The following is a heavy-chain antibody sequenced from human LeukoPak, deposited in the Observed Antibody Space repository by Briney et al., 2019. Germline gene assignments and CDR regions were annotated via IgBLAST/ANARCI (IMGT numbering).Heavy chain of an antibody. Sequence: QSGGSLRLSCAASGFTFSSYWMSWVRQAPGKGLEWVANIKQDGSEKYYVDSVKGRFTISRDNAKNSLYLQMNSLRAEDTAVYYCAREDQNIVVVVAAIDYWGQGTLVTVSS. V-gene: IGHV3-7*01. CDR1: GFTFSSYW. D-gene: IGHD2-15*01. J-gene: IGHJ4*02. CDR3: AREDQNIVVVVAAIDY. CDR2: IKQDGSEK.